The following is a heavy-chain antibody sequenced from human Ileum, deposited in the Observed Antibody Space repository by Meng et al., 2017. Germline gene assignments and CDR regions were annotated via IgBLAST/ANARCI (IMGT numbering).Heavy chain of an antibody. J-gene: IGHJ5*02. CDR3: ASSIRRDLP. CDR2: INPSGIT. CDR1: GWSVTGYQ. Sequence: QGQQQRWGAGLLKPSETPSLMCAVYGWSVTGYQWTLIRPPPGKGLEWSGYINPSGITRYNPSLKSRVTISLDTSKNQFSLILSSVTAADTAVYYCASSIRRDLPRGQGTLVTVSS. V-gene: IGHV4-34*01.